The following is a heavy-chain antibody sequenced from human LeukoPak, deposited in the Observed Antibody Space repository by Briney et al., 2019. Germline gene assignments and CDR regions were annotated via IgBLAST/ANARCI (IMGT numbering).Heavy chain of an antibody. CDR3: ARDSVVVVAAN. J-gene: IGHJ4*02. D-gene: IGHD2-15*01. CDR1: VYTFTRYG. V-gene: IGHV1-18*01. CDR2: ISAYNGNT. Sequence: ASVKVSCKASVYTFTRYGISWVRQAPGQGLEWMGWISAYNGNTNYAQKLQGRVTMTTDTSTSTAYMELRSLRSDDTAVYYCARDSVVVVAANWGQGTLVTVSS.